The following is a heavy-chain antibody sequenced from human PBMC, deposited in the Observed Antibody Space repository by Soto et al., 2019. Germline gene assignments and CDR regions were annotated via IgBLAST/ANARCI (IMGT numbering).Heavy chain of an antibody. CDR2: IDSSGKTI. J-gene: IGHJ4*02. CDR1: GFTFSGYS. CDR3: ARGGVASIFGDS. V-gene: IGHV3-48*02. D-gene: IGHD5-12*01. Sequence: GGSLRLSCAASGFTFSGYSMNWVRQAPGKGLEWLSYIDSSGKTIYYADSVKGRFIISRDNAKNSLYLQMNSLRDEDTAVYHCARGGVASIFGDSWGQGTMVTVYS.